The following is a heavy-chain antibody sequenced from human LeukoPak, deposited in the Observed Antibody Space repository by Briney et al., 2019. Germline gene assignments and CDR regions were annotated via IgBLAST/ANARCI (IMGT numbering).Heavy chain of an antibody. Sequence: GGSLRLSCAASGFTFSSYSMNWVRQAPGKGLEWVSSISSSSSYIYYADSVKGRFTISRDNAKNSLYLQMISLRAEDTAVYYCAREFIVDYGDYVRGFDMWGQGTMVTVSS. CDR1: GFTFSSYS. CDR3: AREFIVDYGDYVRGFDM. J-gene: IGHJ3*02. V-gene: IGHV3-21*01. CDR2: ISSSSSYI. D-gene: IGHD4-17*01.